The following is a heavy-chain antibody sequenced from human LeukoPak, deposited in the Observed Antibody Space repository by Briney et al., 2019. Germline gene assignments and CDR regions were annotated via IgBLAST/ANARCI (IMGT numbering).Heavy chain of an antibody. CDR1: RFTVSSSY. J-gene: IGHJ1*01. CDR3: ARSGIAAPRHEEYFQH. Sequence: GGSLRLSCAASRFTVSSSYMSWVRQAPGKGLEWVSVIYTGGTTYYADSVKGRFTISRDNSKNTLYLQMNSLRAEDTAVYYCARSGIAAPRHEEYFQHWGQGTLVTVSS. D-gene: IGHD6-13*01. V-gene: IGHV3-66*01. CDR2: IYTGGTT.